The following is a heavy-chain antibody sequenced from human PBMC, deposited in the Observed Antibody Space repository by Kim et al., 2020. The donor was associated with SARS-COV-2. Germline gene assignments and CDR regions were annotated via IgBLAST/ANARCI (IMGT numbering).Heavy chain of an antibody. CDR2: SGNT. V-gene: IGHV4-59*09. Sequence: SGNTPYNPSLASRVIISVDTSKNQFSLGLTSVAAADSAVYYCARGAGWYGYWGQGTLVTVSS. J-gene: IGHJ4*02. D-gene: IGHD6-19*01. CDR3: ARGAGWYGY.